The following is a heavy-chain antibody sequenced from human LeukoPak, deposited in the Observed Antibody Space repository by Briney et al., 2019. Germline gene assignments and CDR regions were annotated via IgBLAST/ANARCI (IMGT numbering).Heavy chain of an antibody. Sequence: GGSLRLSCAAAGFTFDDYAMNWVRQAPGKGLEWVSAISGSGGSTYYADSVKGRFTISRDNSKNTLYLQMDSLRAEDTAVYYCAKWDGDLYYYYYMDVWGKGTTVTVSS. CDR2: ISGSGGST. D-gene: IGHD4-17*01. CDR3: AKWDGDLYYYYYMDV. CDR1: GFTFDDYA. V-gene: IGHV3-23*01. J-gene: IGHJ6*03.